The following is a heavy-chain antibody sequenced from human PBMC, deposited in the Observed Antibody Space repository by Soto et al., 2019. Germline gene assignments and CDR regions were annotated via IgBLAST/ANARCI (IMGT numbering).Heavy chain of an antibody. CDR2: IYYSGST. J-gene: IGHJ5*02. CDR1: GGSISSYY. D-gene: IGHD3-3*01. Sequence: SETLSLTCTVSGGSISSYYWSWIRQPPGKGLEWIGYIYYSGSTNYNPSLKSRVTISEDTSKNQFSLKLSSVTAADTAVYYCARGLYYDFWSGYYTGAPYNWFDPWGQGTLVTVSS. V-gene: IGHV4-59*01. CDR3: ARGLYYDFWSGYYTGAPYNWFDP.